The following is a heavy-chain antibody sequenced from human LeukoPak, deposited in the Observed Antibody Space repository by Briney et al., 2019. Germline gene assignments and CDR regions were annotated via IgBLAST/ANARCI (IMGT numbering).Heavy chain of an antibody. CDR2: INHSGST. J-gene: IGHJ4*02. V-gene: IGHV4-34*01. CDR1: GGSFSGHY. D-gene: IGHD3-16*01. Sequence: SSDTLSLTCAVYGGSFSGHYWSWIRQPPGKGLEWIGEINHSGSTNYNPSLKSRVTISVDTSKNQFSLKLSSVAAADTAVYYCNLRGSAYWGQGTLVTVSS. CDR3: NLRGSAY.